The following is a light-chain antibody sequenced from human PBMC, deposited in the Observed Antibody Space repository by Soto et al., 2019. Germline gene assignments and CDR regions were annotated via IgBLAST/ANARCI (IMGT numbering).Light chain of an antibody. Sequence: DIQMTQSPSSLSASVGDRVTITCRASQSISNYLNWYQQKPGKAPKLLIYAASSMQSGDPSRCSSSASETDFTLTISSLQPDDSATYYCQQSFSPLWTFGQGTKVEV. CDR2: AAS. J-gene: IGKJ1*01. CDR3: QQSFSPLWT. V-gene: IGKV1-39*01. CDR1: QSISNY.